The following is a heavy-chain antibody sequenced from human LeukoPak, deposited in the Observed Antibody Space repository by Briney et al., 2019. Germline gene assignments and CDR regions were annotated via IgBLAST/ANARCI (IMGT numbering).Heavy chain of an antibody. J-gene: IGHJ4*02. V-gene: IGHV3-23*01. D-gene: IGHD4-17*01. CDR1: GFTFTSYA. CDR3: AKEGGSDYGENY. Sequence: PGGSLRLSCAASGFTFTSYAMSWVRQAPGEGLEWVSAISGGGGSTYYAHSVKGRFTISRDNSKNTLYLQMNSLGAEDTAVYYCAKEGGSDYGENYWGQGTLVTVSS. CDR2: ISGGGGST.